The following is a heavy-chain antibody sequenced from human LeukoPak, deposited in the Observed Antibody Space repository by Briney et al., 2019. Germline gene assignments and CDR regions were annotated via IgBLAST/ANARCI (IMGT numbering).Heavy chain of an antibody. V-gene: IGHV4-38-2*01. CDR2: IYHSGST. J-gene: IGHJ5*02. D-gene: IGHD3-16*01. CDR1: GYSISSGYY. Sequence: PSETLSLTCAVSGYSISSGYYWGWIRQPPGKGLEWIGSIYHSGSTYYNPALKSRVTISVETSKNQFSLKLSSVTAADTAVYYCAHDLIRGRWFDPWGQGTLVTVSS. CDR3: AHDLIRGRWFDP.